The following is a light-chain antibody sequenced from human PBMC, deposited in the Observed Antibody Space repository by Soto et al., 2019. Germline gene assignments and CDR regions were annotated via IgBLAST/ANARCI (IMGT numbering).Light chain of an antibody. CDR1: QSVSSSF. CDR3: QQYGSSPIT. Sequence: EFVLTQSPGTLSLSPGERATLSCRASQSVSSSFLAWYQQKPGQAPRILIYGASTRATGIPDRFSGSGSGTDFTLTISRLEPEDFAVYYCQQYGSSPITFGQGTRLDIK. CDR2: GAS. J-gene: IGKJ5*01. V-gene: IGKV3-20*01.